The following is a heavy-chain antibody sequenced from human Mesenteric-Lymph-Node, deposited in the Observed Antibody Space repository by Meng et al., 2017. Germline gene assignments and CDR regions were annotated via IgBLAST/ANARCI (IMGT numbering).Heavy chain of an antibody. CDR1: GFTFSSYA. D-gene: IGHD1-26*01. J-gene: IGHJ4*02. CDR2: ISYDGSNK. Sequence: GGSLRLSCAASGFTFSSYAMHWVRQAPGKGLEWVAVISYDGSNKYYADSVKGRFTISRDNSKNTLYLQMNSLRAEDTAVYYCVGWELQNYWGQGTLVTVSS. V-gene: IGHV3-30*04. CDR3: VGWELQNY.